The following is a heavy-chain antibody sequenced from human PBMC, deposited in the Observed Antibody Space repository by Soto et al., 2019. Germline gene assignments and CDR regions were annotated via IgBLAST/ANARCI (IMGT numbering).Heavy chain of an antibody. CDR3: AKAGMRSGWFDY. Sequence: PGGSLRLSCAASGFTFSSYGMHWVRQAPGKGLEWVAVIWYDGSNKYYADSVKGRFTISRDNSKNTLYLQMNSLRAEDTAVYYCAKAGMRSGWFDYWGQGTLVTVSS. D-gene: IGHD6-19*01. J-gene: IGHJ4*02. CDR2: IWYDGSNK. V-gene: IGHV3-33*06. CDR1: GFTFSSYG.